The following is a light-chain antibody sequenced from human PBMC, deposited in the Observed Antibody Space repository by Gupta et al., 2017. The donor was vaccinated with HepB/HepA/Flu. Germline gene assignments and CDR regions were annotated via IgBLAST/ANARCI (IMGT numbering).Light chain of an antibody. V-gene: IGKV1-9*01. CDR2: AAS. CDR3: QQLNQYPLT. Sequence: DIQLTQSPSFLSASVGDRVTITCRASQGISSYLGWYQQKPGRAPKFLIYAASTLQSGVPSRFSGSGSGTEFTLTINSLQPEDFATYYCQQLNQYPLTFGGGTKVEIK. CDR1: QGISSY. J-gene: IGKJ4*01.